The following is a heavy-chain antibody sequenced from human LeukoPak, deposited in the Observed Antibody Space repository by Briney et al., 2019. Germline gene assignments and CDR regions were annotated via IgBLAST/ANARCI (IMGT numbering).Heavy chain of an antibody. CDR2: INPNSGGT. V-gene: IGHV1-2*02. D-gene: IGHD1-26*01. J-gene: IGHJ4*02. Sequence: ASVKVSCKASGYTFTGYYMHWVRQAPGQGLEWMGWINPNSGGTNYAQKFQGRVTMTRDTSISTAYMELSRLRSDDTAVYYCARDSRGSSRAFDYWGQGTLVTVSS. CDR1: GYTFTGYY. CDR3: ARDSRGSSRAFDY.